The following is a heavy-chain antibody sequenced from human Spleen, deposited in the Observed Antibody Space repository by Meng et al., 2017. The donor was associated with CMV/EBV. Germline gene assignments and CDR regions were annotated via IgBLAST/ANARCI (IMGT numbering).Heavy chain of an antibody. Sequence: GESLKISCAASGFSVRTNYMNWVRQAPGKGLEWVSVIYSDGSTYYADSVKGRFTISRENSKNKLYLQMNSLRAEDTAMYYCARDRFGLGIWGQGTMVTVSS. D-gene: IGHD3-16*01. J-gene: IGHJ3*02. V-gene: IGHV3-53*05. CDR2: IYSDGST. CDR3: ARDRFGLGI. CDR1: GFSVRTNY.